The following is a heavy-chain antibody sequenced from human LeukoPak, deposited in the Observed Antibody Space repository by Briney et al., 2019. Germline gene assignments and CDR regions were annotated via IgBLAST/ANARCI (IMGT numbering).Heavy chain of an antibody. J-gene: IGHJ4*02. CDR3: AKHYMGSSYNHGLDC. V-gene: IGHV4-39*01. CDR1: GGSISSVNYY. CDR2: IYYSGTT. Sequence: PSETLSLTCTVSGGSISSVNYYCGWIRQPPGKGLEWIGSIYYSGTTYYNPSLKSRVTISVDTSKNQFSLKLSSVTAADTALYYCAKHYMGSSYNHGLDCWGQGTLVTVSS. D-gene: IGHD3-10*01.